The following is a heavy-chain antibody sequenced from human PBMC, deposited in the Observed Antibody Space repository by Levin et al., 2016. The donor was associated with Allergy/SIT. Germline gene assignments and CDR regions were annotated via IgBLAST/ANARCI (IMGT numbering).Heavy chain of an antibody. CDR2: IYYSGST. Sequence: PGKGLEWIGYIYYSGSTNYNPSLKSRVTISVDTSKNQFSLKLSSVTAADTAVYYCARDGAAYLNAFDIWGQGTMVTVSS. J-gene: IGHJ3*02. CDR3: ARDGAAYLNAFDI. V-gene: IGHV4-59*13. D-gene: IGHD6-25*01.